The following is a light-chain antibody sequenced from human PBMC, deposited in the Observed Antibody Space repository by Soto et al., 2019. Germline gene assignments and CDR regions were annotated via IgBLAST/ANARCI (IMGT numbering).Light chain of an antibody. CDR3: QQYDSSSPT. J-gene: IGKJ2*01. Sequence: EVLLTQSPATLSVSPGESVTLSCRASQSINTFLAWYQQKPGQAPRLLIYDASSRAAGVPARFSGRGSGTDFTLTINSLEPEDFATYYCQQYDSSSPTFGQGTKLEIK. CDR1: QSINTF. V-gene: IGKV3-11*01. CDR2: DAS.